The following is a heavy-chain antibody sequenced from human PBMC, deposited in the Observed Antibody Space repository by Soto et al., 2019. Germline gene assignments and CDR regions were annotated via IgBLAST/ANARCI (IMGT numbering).Heavy chain of an antibody. CDR3: AHELSVYYYVMDV. J-gene: IGHJ6*02. D-gene: IGHD3-10*02. CDR2: IYWNGNE. V-gene: IGHV2-5*01. Sequence: QITLRESGPTLVKPTQTLTLTCTFSGFSFTTTGVGVGWFRQPPGQALQWLALIYWNGNERYSPSLNKRLAVTKDTSKTQVVLTMTNVDPGDTATYYCAHELSVYYYVMDVWGQGTNVTVSS. CDR1: GFSFTTTGVG.